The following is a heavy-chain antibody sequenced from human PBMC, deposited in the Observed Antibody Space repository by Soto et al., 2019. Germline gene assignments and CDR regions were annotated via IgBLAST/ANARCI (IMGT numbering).Heavy chain of an antibody. CDR1: GGSFSGYY. D-gene: IGHD3-10*01. CDR2: IYYSGGT. CDR3: VRGVLS. Sequence: TSETLSLTCAVYGGSFSGYYWNWIRQPPGKGLEWIGRIYYSGGTKYNPSLKSRVTIYVDTSKNQFSLKLSSVTAADTAVYFCVRGVLSWGQGTLVTVSS. J-gene: IGHJ1*01. V-gene: IGHV4-34*01.